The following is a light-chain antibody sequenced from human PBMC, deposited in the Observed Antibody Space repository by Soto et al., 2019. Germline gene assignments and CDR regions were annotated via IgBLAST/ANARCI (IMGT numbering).Light chain of an antibody. Sequence: QSVLTQPPSVSGAPGQRVTIPCTGTSSNIGAGFDVHWYQHLPGTAPKLLIYGNNHRPSGVPDRFSGSKSGTSASLAITGLQAEDEADYYCAAWDDNLNAYVFGSGTKLTVL. V-gene: IGLV1-40*01. CDR2: GNN. J-gene: IGLJ1*01. CDR3: AAWDDNLNAYV. CDR1: SSNIGAGFD.